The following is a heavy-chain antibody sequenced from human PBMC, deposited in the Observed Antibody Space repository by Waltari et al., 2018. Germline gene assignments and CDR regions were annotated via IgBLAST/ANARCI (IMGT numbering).Heavy chain of an antibody. CDR3: ARQIVPAAEGAAYYYYMDV. J-gene: IGHJ6*03. V-gene: IGHV4-59*08. CDR1: GGSISSYS. Sequence: QVQLQESGPGLVKPSETLSLTCTVSGGSISSYSWSWIRQPPGKGLEWIGYIYYSGSTNYNPSLKSRVTISVDTSKNQFSLKLSSVTAADTAVYYCARQIVPAAEGAAYYYYMDVWGKGTTVTISS. D-gene: IGHD2-2*01. CDR2: IYYSGST.